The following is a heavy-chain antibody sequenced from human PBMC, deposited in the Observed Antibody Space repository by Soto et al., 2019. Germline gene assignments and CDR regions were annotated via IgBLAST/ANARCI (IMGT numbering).Heavy chain of an antibody. CDR1: GFTFSNYG. Sequence: EVQLLESGGGLVQPGGSLRLSCAASGFTFSNYGMSWVRQAPGKGLEWVSSITSSDGGTYHAVSVKGRFTISRDNSKDTLYFQMNSLRVEDTAVYYCARARSDWDFDYWGQGTLVTVSS. CDR3: ARARSDWDFDY. J-gene: IGHJ4*02. V-gene: IGHV3-23*01. D-gene: IGHD6-19*01. CDR2: ITSSDGGT.